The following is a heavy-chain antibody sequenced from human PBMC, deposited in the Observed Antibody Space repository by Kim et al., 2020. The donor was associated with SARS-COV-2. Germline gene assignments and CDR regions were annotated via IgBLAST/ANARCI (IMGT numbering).Heavy chain of an antibody. V-gene: IGHV6-1*01. Sequence: KWYNDYAVSVKSRITNNPATSKNQFSLQLNSVTPEDTAVYYCARGVNFDYWGQGTLVTVSS. J-gene: IGHJ4*02. D-gene: IGHD2-21*01. CDR2: KWYN. CDR3: ARGVNFDY.